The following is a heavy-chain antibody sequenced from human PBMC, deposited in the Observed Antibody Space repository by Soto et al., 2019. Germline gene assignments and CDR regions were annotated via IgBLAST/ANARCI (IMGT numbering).Heavy chain of an antibody. J-gene: IGHJ4*01. V-gene: IGHV3-33*01. Sequence: PGGSLRVSCAASGFSFKDYGMHWVRQAPGKGLEWVAVIWHDGSSKYYADSVKGRFTISRDNSENTLNLQMNNLRADDTAVYYCARDPLDGGIFLQWWGHGTRATVSS. CDR3: ARDPLDGGIFLQW. CDR2: IWHDGSSK. D-gene: IGHD1-1*01. CDR1: GFSFKDYG.